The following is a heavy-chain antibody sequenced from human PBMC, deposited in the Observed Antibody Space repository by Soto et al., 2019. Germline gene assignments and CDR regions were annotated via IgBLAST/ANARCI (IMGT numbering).Heavy chain of an antibody. J-gene: IGHJ4*02. CDR1: GGSFSGYY. CDR3: ARVLIPSWGFDY. Sequence: SETLSLTCAVYGGSFSGYYWSWIRQPPGKGLEWIGEINHSGSTNYNPSLKSRVTISVDTSKNQFSLKLSSVTAADTAVYYCARVLIPSWGFDYWGQGTLVTVSS. D-gene: IGHD3-16*01. CDR2: INHSGST. V-gene: IGHV4-34*01.